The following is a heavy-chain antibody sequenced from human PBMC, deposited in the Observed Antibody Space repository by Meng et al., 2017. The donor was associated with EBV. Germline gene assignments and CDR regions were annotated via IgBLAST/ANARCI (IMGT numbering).Heavy chain of an antibody. CDR3: ASESGRGYTPDY. J-gene: IGHJ4*02. Sequence: QVQLVQSAAVGTKPGSSVKVSCTTSGCSFRCYAISWVRQAPGLGLEWLGGFLPRLGAPNYAQKFHGRVKITADESTSTHYMDLSSLRSEDTAIYYCASESGRGYTPDYWGQGTLVTVSS. D-gene: IGHD3-10*01. V-gene: IGHV1-69*01. CDR1: GCSFRCYA. CDR2: FLPRLGAP.